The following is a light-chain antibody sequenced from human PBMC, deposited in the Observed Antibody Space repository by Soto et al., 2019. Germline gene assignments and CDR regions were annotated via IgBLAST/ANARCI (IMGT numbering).Light chain of an antibody. CDR1: QSLTNSR. V-gene: IGKV3-20*01. CDR2: GGS. J-gene: IGKJ5*01. CDR3: QQYGRSLIT. Sequence: EIVTTQSPSTLSESPGERATLSCRASQSLTNSRLAWYQQKPGQAPKVLIYGGSNRATGIPDRFSGSGSGTDFTLTISRLEPEDFAVYYCQQYGRSLITFGQGTRLEIK.